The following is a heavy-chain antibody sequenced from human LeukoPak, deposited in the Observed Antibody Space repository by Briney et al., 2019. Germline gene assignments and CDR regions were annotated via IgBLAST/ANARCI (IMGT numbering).Heavy chain of an antibody. CDR1: GGSISSYY. CDR2: IYYSGST. V-gene: IGHV4-59*01. D-gene: IGHD6-13*01. J-gene: IGHJ4*02. Sequence: SETLSPTCTVSGGSISSYYWSWIRQPPGKGLEWIGYIYYSGSTTYNPSLKSRVTISVDTSKNQFSLELSSVSAADTAVYYCARAPIAAAGPGYCDYWGRGTLVTV. CDR3: ARAPIAAAGPGYCDY.